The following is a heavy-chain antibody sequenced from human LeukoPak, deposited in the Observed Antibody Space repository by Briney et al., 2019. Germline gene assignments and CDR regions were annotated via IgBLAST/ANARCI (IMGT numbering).Heavy chain of an antibody. D-gene: IGHD3-3*01. CDR3: ARQIAKGHYDFWSGSVQV. V-gene: IGHV1-69*04. J-gene: IGHJ4*02. CDR2: IIPILGIA. Sequence: ASVKVSCKASGGTFSSYAISWVRQAPGQGLEWMGRIIPILGIANYAQKFQGRVTITADKSTSTAYMELSSLRSEDTAVYYCARQIAKGHYDFWSGSVQVWGQGTLVTVSS. CDR1: GGTFSSYA.